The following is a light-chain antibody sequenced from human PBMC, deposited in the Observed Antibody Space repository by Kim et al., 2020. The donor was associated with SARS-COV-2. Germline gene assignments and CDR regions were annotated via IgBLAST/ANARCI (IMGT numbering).Light chain of an antibody. J-gene: IGLJ3*02. Sequence: CTLSSGCRNYIVDWYQQRPGTGPRFVMRVGTGGIVGSKGDGIPDRFSVLGSGLKRCLTIKNIQEEDEGDYRCGADHGSGSNFVWVFGGGTQLTVL. CDR1: SGCRNYI. CDR2: VGTGGIVG. V-gene: IGLV9-49*01. CDR3: GADHGSGSNFVWV.